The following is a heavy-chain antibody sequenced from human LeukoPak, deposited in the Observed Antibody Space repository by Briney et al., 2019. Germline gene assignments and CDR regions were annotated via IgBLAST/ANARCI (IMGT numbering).Heavy chain of an antibody. D-gene: IGHD4-11*01. CDR3: AAGGPADYRSIYDYGMDF. CDR1: GFTFTTSA. CDR2: IVVGSGNT. J-gene: IGHJ6*04. Sequence: GASVKVSCKASGFTFTTSAVQWVRQARGQRLEWIGWIVVGSGNTNYAQEFQERVIITRDMSTSTAYMELSSVRSEDTAVYYCAAGGPADYRSIYDYGMDFWGRGTTVTVSS. V-gene: IGHV1-58*01.